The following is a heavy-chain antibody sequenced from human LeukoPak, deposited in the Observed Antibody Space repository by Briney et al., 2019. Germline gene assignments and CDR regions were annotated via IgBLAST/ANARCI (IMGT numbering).Heavy chain of an antibody. J-gene: IGHJ4*02. V-gene: IGHV3-23*01. CDR2: FSGSGDST. CDR1: GSTFSTNA. D-gene: IGHD2-8*01. Sequence: GGSLSPSWEAPGSTFSTNALSWVGKAPGRDLGGAQGFSGSGDSTYYADSVKGRFTISRDNSKSTLYLQMNSLRAEDTAVYYCAKDRSDNNTWYAGSHWGQGTLVTVSS. CDR3: AKDRSDNNTWYAGSH.